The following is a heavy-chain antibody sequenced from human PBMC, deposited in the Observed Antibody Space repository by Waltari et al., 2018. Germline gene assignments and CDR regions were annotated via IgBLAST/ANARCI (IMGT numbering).Heavy chain of an antibody. CDR3: AKTQYDFWSAYFDY. CDR2: IHGGNGNT. Sequence: QVYLVQSGAELKKPGASVKVSCKASGYTFTKYSMHWVRQAPGQGLEWTGWIHGGNGNTKYSKKFQDRLSISQDTSATTVYMELSSLTSEDTAVYYCAKTQYDFWSAYFDYWGQGTLVTVSS. D-gene: IGHD3-3*01. V-gene: IGHV1-3*01. CDR1: GYTFTKYS. J-gene: IGHJ4*02.